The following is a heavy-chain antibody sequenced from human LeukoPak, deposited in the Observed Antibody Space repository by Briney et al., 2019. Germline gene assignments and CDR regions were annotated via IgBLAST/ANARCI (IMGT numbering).Heavy chain of an antibody. V-gene: IGHV4-59*08. J-gene: IGHJ3*02. CDR3: GSTNYNPSLETRVTISVDTSQNQFSLKLKSVTAADTAVYYCARLRNYYDTSGYYAFDI. CDR2: IYYSGST. CDR1: GGSISSYY. D-gene: IGHD3-10*01. Sequence: SAPLSITCTVAGGSISSYYWSLLRQPPGEGLGWIGYIYYSGSTNYNPPLETRVITSVNTSHNQSLLQLKSVPAAATAVYYCGSTNYNPSLETRVTISVDTSQNQFSLKLKSVTAADTAVYYCARLRNYYDTSGYYAFDIWGQGTMVTVSS.